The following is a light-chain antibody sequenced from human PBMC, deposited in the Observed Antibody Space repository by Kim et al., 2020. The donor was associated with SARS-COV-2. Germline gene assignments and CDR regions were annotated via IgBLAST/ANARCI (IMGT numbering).Light chain of an antibody. Sequence: EIRMAQSPATLSVSPGERATLTCWASQSIGSNLARYQQKPGQPPRLLLYDVSTRATGVPARFSGSGSGTEFTLTISSPQPEDVAVYYCQQYNNWWSFGRGTKVDIK. V-gene: IGKV3-15*01. CDR2: DVS. J-gene: IGKJ1*01. CDR3: QQYNNWWS. CDR1: QSIGSN.